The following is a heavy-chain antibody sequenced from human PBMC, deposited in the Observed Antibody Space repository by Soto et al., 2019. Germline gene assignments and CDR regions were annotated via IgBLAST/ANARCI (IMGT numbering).Heavy chain of an antibody. V-gene: IGHV1-18*04. J-gene: IGHJ1*01. CDR3: ARDCGGDCYPPLRQYFQH. D-gene: IGHD2-21*02. CDR1: CYTFTSYG. CDR2: ISAYNGNT. Sequence: ASVKVSFKASCYTFTSYGISWVRQAPGQGLEWMGWISAYNGNTNYAQKLQGRVTMTTDTSTSTAYMELRSLRSDDTAVYYCARDCGGDCYPPLRQYFQHWGQGTLVTVSS.